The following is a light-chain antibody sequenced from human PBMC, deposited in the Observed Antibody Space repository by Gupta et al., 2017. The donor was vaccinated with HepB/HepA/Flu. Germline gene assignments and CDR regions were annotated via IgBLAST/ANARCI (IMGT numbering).Light chain of an antibody. CDR3: AAGDDSLNGLV. CDR2: SNY. V-gene: IGLV1-44*01. Sequence: QSVLTQPPSASGPPGQRVTISCSGSSSNIGSHTVNWYQQLPGTAPKLLIYSNYQRPSGVPARFSGSKSGTSASLAISGLQSEDEADDYGAAGDDSLNGLVCGGGTKLTGL. CDR1: SSNIGSHT. J-gene: IGLJ2*01.